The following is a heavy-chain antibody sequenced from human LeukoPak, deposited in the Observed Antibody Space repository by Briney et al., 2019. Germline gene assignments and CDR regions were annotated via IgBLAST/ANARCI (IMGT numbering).Heavy chain of an antibody. Sequence: GGSLRLSCAASGFPFRSYGMHWVRQAPGKGLTWVAFIRYDGSNKYYADSVKGRFTISRDNSKNTLYRQMNSLRAEDTAVYYCAKAQYSSSWWVFDYWGQGTLVTVSS. CDR2: IRYDGSNK. V-gene: IGHV3-30*02. CDR1: GFPFRSYG. D-gene: IGHD6-13*01. CDR3: AKAQYSSSWWVFDY. J-gene: IGHJ4*02.